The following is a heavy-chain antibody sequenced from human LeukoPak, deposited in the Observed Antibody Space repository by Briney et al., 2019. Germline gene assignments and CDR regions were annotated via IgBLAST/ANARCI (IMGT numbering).Heavy chain of an antibody. Sequence: GASVKVSCKASGYTFTGYYMHWVRQAPGQGLEWMGWINPNSGGTNYAQKFQGRVTMTRYTSTSTAYIELSRLRSDDTAVYSCARVGGVDTAMVTAFDIWGQGTMVTVSS. CDR1: GYTFTGYY. J-gene: IGHJ3*02. V-gene: IGHV1-2*02. CDR2: INPNSGGT. D-gene: IGHD5-18*01. CDR3: ARVGGVDTAMVTAFDI.